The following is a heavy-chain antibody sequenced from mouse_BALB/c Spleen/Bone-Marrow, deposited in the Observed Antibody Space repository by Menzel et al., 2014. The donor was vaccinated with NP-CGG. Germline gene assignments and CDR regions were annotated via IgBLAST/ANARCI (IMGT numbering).Heavy chain of an antibody. D-gene: IGHD1-1*01. Sequence: QVQLKESGAELVRPGVSVKISCKGSGYTFTDYAMHWVKQSHAKSLEWIGVISTYYGDASYNQKFKGKATMTVDKSSSTAYMELARLTSEDSVIYYCARDGSSWGYFDVWGAGTTVTVSS. CDR1: GYTFTDYA. CDR3: ARDGSSWGYFDV. V-gene: IGHV1S137*01. CDR2: ISTYYGDA. J-gene: IGHJ1*01.